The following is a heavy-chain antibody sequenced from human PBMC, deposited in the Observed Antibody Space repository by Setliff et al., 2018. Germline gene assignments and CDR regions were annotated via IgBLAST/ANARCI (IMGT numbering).Heavy chain of an antibody. D-gene: IGHD6-13*01. V-gene: IGHV3-73*01. J-gene: IGHJ3*02. CDR2: IRSKADSYAT. Sequence: LRLSCAASGFTFSGSAVYWVRQASGRGLEWVGRIRSKADSYATAYAASVKARFTISRDDSKNTAYLQVNSLKTEDTAVYYCAAAPAGSDVFDMWGQGTMVTVS. CDR3: AAAPAGSDVFDM. CDR1: GFTFSGSA.